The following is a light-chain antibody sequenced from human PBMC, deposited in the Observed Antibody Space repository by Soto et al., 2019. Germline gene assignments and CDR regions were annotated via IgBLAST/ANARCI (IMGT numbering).Light chain of an antibody. Sequence: QSVLTQPRSVSGSPGQSVTTSCTYVSCYQRHPLKAPKLMIYDVTKRPSGVPDGFSGSKSGNTASLTISTLQAEDEAEYYCSSYTTSSTVVFGGGTKLTVL. CDR3: SSYTTSSTVV. V-gene: IGLV2-11*01. J-gene: IGLJ3*02. CDR1: Y. CDR2: DVT.